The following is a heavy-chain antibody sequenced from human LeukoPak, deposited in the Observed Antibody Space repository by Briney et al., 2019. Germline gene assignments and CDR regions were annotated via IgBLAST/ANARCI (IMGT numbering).Heavy chain of an antibody. V-gene: IGHV3-53*01. CDR3: ARVSSSWPYYYYYCMDV. CDR2: IYSGGST. CDR1: GFTVSSNY. D-gene: IGHD6-13*01. Sequence: EPGGSLRLSCAASGFTVSSNYMSWVRQAPGKGLEWVSVIYSGGSTYYADSVKGRFTISRDNSKNTLYLQMNSLRAEDTAVYYCARVSSSWPYYYYYCMDVWGKGTTVTVSS. J-gene: IGHJ6*03.